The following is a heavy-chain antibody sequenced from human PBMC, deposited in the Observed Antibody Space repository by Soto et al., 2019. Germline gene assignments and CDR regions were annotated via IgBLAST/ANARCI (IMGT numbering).Heavy chain of an antibody. CDR1: GFTFSSYW. CDR3: ARCYADYGIYYYYYYMDV. D-gene: IGHD4-17*01. J-gene: IGHJ6*03. Sequence: WGSLRLSCAASGFTFSSYWMSWVRQAPGKGLEWVANIKQDGSEKYYVDSVKGRFTISRDNAKNSLYLQMNSLRAEDTAVYYCARCYADYGIYYYYYYMDVWGKGTTVTVSS. CDR2: IKQDGSEK. V-gene: IGHV3-7*01.